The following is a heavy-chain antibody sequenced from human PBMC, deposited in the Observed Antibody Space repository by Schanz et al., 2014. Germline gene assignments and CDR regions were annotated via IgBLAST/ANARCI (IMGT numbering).Heavy chain of an antibody. D-gene: IGHD6-13*01. CDR2: ISRSSSTI. CDR1: GFTFSTYS. Sequence: EVQLVESGGGLVKPGGSLRLSCAASGFTFSTYSMNWVRQAPGKGLEWVSYISRSSSTIYYADSVKGRFTISRDNAKNSLYLQMNSLRDEDTAVYYCAKEGVTAAGTLYWGQGTLVTVSS. J-gene: IGHJ4*02. V-gene: IGHV3-48*02. CDR3: AKEGVTAAGTLY.